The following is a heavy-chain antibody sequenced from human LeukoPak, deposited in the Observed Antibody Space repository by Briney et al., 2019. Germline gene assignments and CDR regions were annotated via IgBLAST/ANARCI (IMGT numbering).Heavy chain of an antibody. Sequence: PGGSLRLSCAASGFTFSNAWMSWVRQAPGKGLEWGGRIKSKTDGGTTDYAAPVKGRFTISRDDSKNTLYLQMNSLKTEDTAVYYCTPSSYYDILTGYYFPPATYWGQETLVTVSS. J-gene: IGHJ4*02. CDR1: GFTFSNAW. CDR2: IKSKTDGGTT. D-gene: IGHD3-9*01. CDR3: TPSSYYDILTGYYFPPATY. V-gene: IGHV3-15*01.